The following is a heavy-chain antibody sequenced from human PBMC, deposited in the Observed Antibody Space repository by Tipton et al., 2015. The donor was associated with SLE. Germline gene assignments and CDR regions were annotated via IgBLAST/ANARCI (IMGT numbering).Heavy chain of an antibody. J-gene: IGHJ6*03. CDR3: ARGLTVTYYYYYYYMDV. CDR1: GGSFSGYY. CDR2: INHSVGT. D-gene: IGHD4-11*01. V-gene: IGHV4-34*01. Sequence: TLSLTCAVYGGSFSGYYWGWIRQPPGKGLEWIGEINHSVGTNYNPSLKSRVTISVDTSKNQFSLQLNSVTPEDTAVYYCARGLTVTYYYYYYYMDVWGKGTTVTVSS.